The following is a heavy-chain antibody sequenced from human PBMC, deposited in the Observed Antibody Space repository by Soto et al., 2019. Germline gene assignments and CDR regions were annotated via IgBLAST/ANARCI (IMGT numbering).Heavy chain of an antibody. CDR1: GFTFSSYA. J-gene: IGHJ6*02. V-gene: IGHV3-21*01. D-gene: IGHD5-12*01. Sequence: EVQLLESGGGLVQPGGSLRLSCAASGFTFSSYAMSWVRQAPGKGLEWVSAISSSSSYIYYADSVKGRFTISRDNAKNSLYLQMNSLRAEDTAVYYCAREEVVEMATIYYYYYGMDVWGQGTTVTVSS. CDR3: AREEVVEMATIYYYYYGMDV. CDR2: ISSSSSYI.